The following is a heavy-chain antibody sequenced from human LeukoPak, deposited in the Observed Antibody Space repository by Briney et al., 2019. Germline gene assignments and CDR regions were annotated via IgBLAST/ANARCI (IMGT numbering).Heavy chain of an antibody. V-gene: IGHV3-30-3*01. Sequence: GGSLRLSRAASGFTFSSYAMHWVRQAPGKGLEWVAVISYDGSNKYYADSVKGRFTISRDNAKNSLSLQMNSLRVEDTAVYYCARDRTVTTYDYWGQGTLVTVSS. CDR2: ISYDGSNK. J-gene: IGHJ4*02. CDR1: GFTFSSYA. D-gene: IGHD4-11*01. CDR3: ARDRTVTTYDY.